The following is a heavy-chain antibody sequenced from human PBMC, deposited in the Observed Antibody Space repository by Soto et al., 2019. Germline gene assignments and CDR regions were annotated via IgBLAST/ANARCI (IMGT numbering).Heavy chain of an antibody. CDR3: ARDGHGMDV. J-gene: IGHJ6*02. Sequence: SETLSLTCTVSGGSISSYYWSWIRQPAGKGLEWIGRIYTSGSAHYNPSLRNRVTMSVDTSKDQFSLTLTSVTAADTAVYYCARDGHGMDVWGQGTTVTVSS. CDR2: IYTSGSA. V-gene: IGHV4-4*07. CDR1: GGSISSYY.